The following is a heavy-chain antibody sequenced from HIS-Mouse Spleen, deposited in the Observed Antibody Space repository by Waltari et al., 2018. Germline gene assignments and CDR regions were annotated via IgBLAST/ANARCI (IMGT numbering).Heavy chain of an antibody. CDR3: AREMIVGATTYYYYGMDV. Sequence: QVQLVQSGAEVKKPGASVTVSCKASGYTFTGYYMPWVRQGPGKGLEWMGWINPNSGGTNYAQKFQGRVTMTRDTSISTAYMELSRLRSDDTAVYYCAREMIVGATTYYYYGMDVWGQGTTVTVSS. CDR2: INPNSGGT. V-gene: IGHV1-2*02. J-gene: IGHJ6*02. D-gene: IGHD1-26*01. CDR1: GYTFTGYY.